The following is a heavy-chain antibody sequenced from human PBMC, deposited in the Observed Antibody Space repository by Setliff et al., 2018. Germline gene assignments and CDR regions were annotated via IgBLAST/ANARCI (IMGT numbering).Heavy chain of an antibody. J-gene: IGHJ4*02. Sequence: SETLSLTCTVSRGSINSHYWSWIRQPAGKGLEWIGRIFGSGSTSYNPSLKSRVTMSIDTSKNQFFLKVRSVTAADTAVYYCARDRGSNNSPEDFDYWGLGTLVTVS. CDR2: IFGSGST. CDR3: ARDRGSNNSPEDFDY. V-gene: IGHV4-4*07. CDR1: RGSINSHY. D-gene: IGHD1-1*01.